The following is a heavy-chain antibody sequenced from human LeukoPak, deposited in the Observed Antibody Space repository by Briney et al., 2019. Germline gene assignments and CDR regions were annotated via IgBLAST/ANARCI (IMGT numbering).Heavy chain of an antibody. CDR3: ARLSDGYYFDY. CDR2: IYTSGST. V-gene: IGHV4-4*09. Sequence: PSETLSLTCTVSGGSISSYYWSWIRQPPGKGLEWIGYIYTSGSTNYNPSLKSRVTISVDTSKNRFSLKLSSVTAADTAVYYCARLSDGYYFDYGGQGTLVTVSS. J-gene: IGHJ4*02. CDR1: GGSISSYY. D-gene: IGHD5-24*01.